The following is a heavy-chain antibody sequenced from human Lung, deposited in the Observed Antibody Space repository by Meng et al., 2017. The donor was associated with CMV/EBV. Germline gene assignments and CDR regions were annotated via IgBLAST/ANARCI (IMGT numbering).Heavy chain of an antibody. Sequence: KVYCKASGYNFTSYGIGWVRQAPGQGLEWMGWISAYNGNTNYAQKLQGRVTMTTDTSTSTAYMELRSLRSDDTAVYYCSRGAVYYFDYWGQGTLVTVSS. CDR1: GYNFTSYG. D-gene: IGHD6-19*01. CDR2: ISAYNGNT. CDR3: SRGAVYYFDY. J-gene: IGHJ4*02. V-gene: IGHV1-18*01.